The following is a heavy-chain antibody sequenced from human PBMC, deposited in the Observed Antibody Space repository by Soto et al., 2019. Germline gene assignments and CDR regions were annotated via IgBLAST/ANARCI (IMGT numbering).Heavy chain of an antibody. J-gene: IGHJ6*02. Sequence: PGGSLRLSCAASGFTFSSYGMHWVRHAPGKGLEWVSVISYDGSKKYYADSVKGRFTISRDNSKNTLYLQMSSLRAEDTAVYYCVKDGSSGWPYYYGMDVWGQGTTVTVS. CDR2: ISYDGSKK. CDR3: VKDGSSGWPYYYGMDV. D-gene: IGHD6-19*01. CDR1: GFTFSSYG. V-gene: IGHV3-30*18.